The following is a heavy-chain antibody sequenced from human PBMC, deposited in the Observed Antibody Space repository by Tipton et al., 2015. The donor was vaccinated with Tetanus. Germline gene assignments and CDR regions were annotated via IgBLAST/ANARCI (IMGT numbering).Heavy chain of an antibody. J-gene: IGHJ4*02. CDR1: GGSISSGGYY. D-gene: IGHD1-26*01. CDR2: IYNSGST. CDR3: ARDQARGARGWNYFDY. V-gene: IGHV4-31*03. Sequence: LRLSCTVSGGSISSGGYYWSWIHQHPGKGLEWIGDIYNSGSTYYNPSLKSRVTISVDTSKNQFSLKLNSVTAADTAVYFCARDQARGARGWNYFDYWGQGTQVTISS.